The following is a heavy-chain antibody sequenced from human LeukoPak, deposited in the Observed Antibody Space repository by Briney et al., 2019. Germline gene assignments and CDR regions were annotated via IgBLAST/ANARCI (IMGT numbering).Heavy chain of an antibody. Sequence: SETLSLTCTVSRGSISNYYWSWIRQPPGKGLEWIGYIYYSGSTNYNPSLKSRVTISVDTSKNQFSLELSSVTAADTAVYYCVRSFYNDSSGYPYYWGQGTLVTVSS. CDR1: RGSISNYY. J-gene: IGHJ4*02. V-gene: IGHV4-59*01. D-gene: IGHD3-22*01. CDR2: IYYSGST. CDR3: VRSFYNDSSGYPYY.